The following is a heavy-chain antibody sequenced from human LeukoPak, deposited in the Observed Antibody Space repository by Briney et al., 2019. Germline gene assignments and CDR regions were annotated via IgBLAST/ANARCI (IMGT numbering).Heavy chain of an antibody. CDR1: GGSFSGYY. Sequence: SETLSLTCAVYGGSFSGYYWSWIRQPPGKGLEWIGEINHSGSTNYNPSLKSRVTLSVDTSKNQFSLKLSSVTAADTAVYYCAGQYTGYDAFDYWGQGTLVTVSS. CDR2: INHSGST. V-gene: IGHV4-34*01. D-gene: IGHD5-12*01. J-gene: IGHJ4*02. CDR3: AGQYTGYDAFDY.